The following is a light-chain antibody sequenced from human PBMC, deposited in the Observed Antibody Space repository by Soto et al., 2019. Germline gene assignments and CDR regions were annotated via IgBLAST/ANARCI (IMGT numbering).Light chain of an antibody. V-gene: IGKV3-15*01. J-gene: IGKJ2*01. CDR2: GTT. CDR1: QSVSRK. Sequence: EIVMTQSPATLSVSPGERVTLSCRASQSVSRKLAWYQQKPGQAPRLLIYGTTTRATGIPARFSGSRSGTEFTLTISSLQSEDFGIYYCQQYGHWPPYTFGQGTTLETK. CDR3: QQYGHWPPYT.